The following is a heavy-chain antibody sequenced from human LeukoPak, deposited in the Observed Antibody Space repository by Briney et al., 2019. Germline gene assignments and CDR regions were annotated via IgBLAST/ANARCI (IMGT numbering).Heavy chain of an antibody. D-gene: IGHD3-10*01. Sequence: ASVKVSCKASGYTFTSYYMHWVRQAPGQGLEWMGRINPNSGGTNYAQKFQGRVTMTRDTSISTAYMELSRLRSDDTAVYYCARVRGRGELAYDYWGQGTLVTVSS. CDR2: INPNSGGT. V-gene: IGHV1-2*06. CDR3: ARVRGRGELAYDY. CDR1: GYTFTSYY. J-gene: IGHJ4*02.